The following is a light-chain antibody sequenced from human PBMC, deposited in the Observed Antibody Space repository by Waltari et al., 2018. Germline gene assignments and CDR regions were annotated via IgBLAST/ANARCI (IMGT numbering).Light chain of an antibody. Sequence: QSALIQPASVSGSPGQSITISCPGTSRDVGGYNFVSWYQHHPGKAPKLLIYEVRDRPSGVSSRFFGSKTGNRASLTISGLLPEDEADYFCTSYTASSTLVFGGGTKVTVL. J-gene: IGLJ3*02. CDR2: EVR. CDR3: TSYTASSTLV. CDR1: SRDVGGYNF. V-gene: IGLV2-14*01.